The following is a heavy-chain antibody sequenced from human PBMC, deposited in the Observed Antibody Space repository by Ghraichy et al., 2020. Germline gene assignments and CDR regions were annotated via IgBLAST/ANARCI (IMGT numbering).Heavy chain of an antibody. V-gene: IGHV4-31*03. CDR2: IYYSGST. CDR3: ARRSGYIVGGMDV. CDR1: GGSISSGGYY. J-gene: IGHJ6*02. Sequence: SQTLSLTCTVSGGSISSGGYYWSGIRQHPGKGLEWIGYIYYSGSTSYNPSLKSRVTISVDTSKNQFSLKLSSVTAADTAVYYCARRSGYIVGGMDVWGQGTTVTVSS. D-gene: IGHD3-3*01.